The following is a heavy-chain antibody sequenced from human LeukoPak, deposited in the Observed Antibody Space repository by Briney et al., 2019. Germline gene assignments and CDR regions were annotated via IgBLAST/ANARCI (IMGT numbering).Heavy chain of an antibody. V-gene: IGHV1-2*02. CDR3: ARGYYDSSGYYPPGY. CDR2: INPNSGGT. Sequence: ASVKVSCKASGYTFTGYYMHWVRQAPGQGLEWMRWINPNSGGTNYAQKFQGRVTMTRDTSISTAYMELSRLRSDDTAVYYCARGYYDSSGYYPPGYWGQGTLVTVSS. J-gene: IGHJ4*02. D-gene: IGHD3-22*01. CDR1: GYTFTGYY.